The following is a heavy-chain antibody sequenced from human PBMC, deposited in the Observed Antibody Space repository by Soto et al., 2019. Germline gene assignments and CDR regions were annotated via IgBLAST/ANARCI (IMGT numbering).Heavy chain of an antibody. J-gene: IGHJ4*02. CDR1: GFTFTSYA. CDR2: MSGNGGTT. D-gene: IGHD3-10*01. V-gene: IGHV3-23*01. Sequence: PGGSLRLSCAASGFTFTSYAMSWVRQAPGKGLEWVSAMSGNGGTTYYADSVKGRFTISRDNAKNTLYLQMDSLRAEDTAVYYCVSGSGSYPYYFDYWGQGTLVTVSS. CDR3: VSGSGSYPYYFDY.